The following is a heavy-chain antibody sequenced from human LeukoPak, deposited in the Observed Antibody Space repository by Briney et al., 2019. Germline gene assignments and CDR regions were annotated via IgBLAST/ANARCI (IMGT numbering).Heavy chain of an antibody. CDR2: ISGSDPGT. J-gene: IGHJ6*03. CDR3: VKAPLGSCIGARCYYLDV. Sequence: PGGSLRLPCAASGFNFDTYALSWVRQFPRNGLEWVAAISGSDPGTYHADSVKGRFTISRDNSKNTLYLQMNNLRAEDTAIYYCVKAPLGSCIGARCYYLDVWGKGTPVTVSS. D-gene: IGHD2-15*01. CDR1: GFNFDTYA. V-gene: IGHV3-23*01.